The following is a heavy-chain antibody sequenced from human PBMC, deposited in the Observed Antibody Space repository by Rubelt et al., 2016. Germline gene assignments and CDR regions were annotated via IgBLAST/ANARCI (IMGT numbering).Heavy chain of an antibody. J-gene: IGHJ3*02. Sequence: EVQLVESGGGLVKPGGSLRLSCAASGFTFSSYWMHWVRQAPGKGLVWVSRINSDGSSTSYADSVKGRFTISRANAKNTLYLQMNSLRAEDTAVYYCASRYYYDDDAFDIWGQGTMVTVSS. CDR1: GFTFSSYW. CDR3: ASRYYYDDDAFDI. CDR2: INSDGSST. V-gene: IGHV3-74*02. D-gene: IGHD3-22*01.